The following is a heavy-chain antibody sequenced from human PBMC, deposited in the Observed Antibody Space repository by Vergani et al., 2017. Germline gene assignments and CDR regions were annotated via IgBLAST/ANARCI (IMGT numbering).Heavy chain of an antibody. V-gene: IGHV3-33*01. D-gene: IGHD1-26*01. Sequence: QVQLVESGGGVVQPGRSLRLSCAASGFTFSSYGMHWVRQAPGKGLEWVAVIWYDGSNKYYADSVKGRFTISRDNSKNTLYLQMNSLRAEDTSVYYCARDEVGALDCWGQGTLVTVSS. J-gene: IGHJ4*02. CDR1: GFTFSSYG. CDR2: IWYDGSNK. CDR3: ARDEVGALDC.